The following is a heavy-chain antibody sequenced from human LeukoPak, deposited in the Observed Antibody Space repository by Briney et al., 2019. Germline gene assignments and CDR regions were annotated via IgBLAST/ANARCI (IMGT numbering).Heavy chain of an antibody. CDR1: GFTFSDSE. J-gene: IGHJ4*02. V-gene: IGHV3-48*03. D-gene: IGHD3-10*01. Sequence: GGSLRLSCVASGFTFSDSEMHWVRQAPGKGLQWVSFISFSGRSIYYADSVKGRFTISRDNAKNSLFLQMNSLRAEDTAVYYCARSMVRGVIITPPDYWGQGTLVTVSS. CDR2: ISFSGRSI. CDR3: ARSMVRGVIITPPDY.